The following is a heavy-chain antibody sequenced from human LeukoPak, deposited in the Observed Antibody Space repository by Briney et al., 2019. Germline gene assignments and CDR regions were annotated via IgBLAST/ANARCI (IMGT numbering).Heavy chain of an antibody. Sequence: SETLSLTCAVSSGSISSSGYSWNWIRQPPGKGLERIGYIYHSGSTYYNPSLKSRVTVSVDRSKNQFSLKLSSVTAADTAVYYCARGATTVVNPYYFDYWGQGTLVTVSS. J-gene: IGHJ4*02. V-gene: IGHV4-30-2*01. CDR1: SGSISSSGYS. CDR3: ARGATTVVNPYYFDY. D-gene: IGHD4-23*01. CDR2: IYHSGST.